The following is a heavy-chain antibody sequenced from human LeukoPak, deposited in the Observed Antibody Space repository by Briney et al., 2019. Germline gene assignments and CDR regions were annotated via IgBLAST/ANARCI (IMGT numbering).Heavy chain of an antibody. CDR2: IIPIFVTA. J-gene: IGHJ5*02. D-gene: IGHD3-10*01. CDR1: GGTFSSYA. V-gene: IGHV1-69*13. CDR3: ARRIITMVRGVIISGPRANWFDP. Sequence: ASVKVSCKASGGTFSSYAISWVRQAPGQGLEWMGGIIPIFVTANYAQKFQSRVTINADDSTSTAYMELSSLRSDDTAVYYCARRIITMVRGVIISGPRANWFDPWGQGTLVTVSS.